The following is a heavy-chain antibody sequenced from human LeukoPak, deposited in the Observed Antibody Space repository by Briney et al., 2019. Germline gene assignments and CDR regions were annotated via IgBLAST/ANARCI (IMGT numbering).Heavy chain of an antibody. CDR3: AREVSSTAIINY. Sequence: SETLSLTCTVSGGSISSSSYYWGWIRQPPGKGLEWIGSIYYSGGTYYNPSLKSRVTISVDTSKNQFSLKLSSVTAADTAVYYCAREVSSTAIINYWGQGTLVTVSS. J-gene: IGHJ4*02. V-gene: IGHV4-39*02. D-gene: IGHD5-18*01. CDR1: GGSISSSSYY. CDR2: IYYSGGT.